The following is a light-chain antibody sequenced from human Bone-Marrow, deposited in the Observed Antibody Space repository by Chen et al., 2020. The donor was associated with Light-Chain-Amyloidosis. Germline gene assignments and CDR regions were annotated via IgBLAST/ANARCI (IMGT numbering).Light chain of an antibody. CDR3: SSYTITDTLV. CDR1: SSDVGGDNH. CDR2: EVT. J-gene: IGLJ1*01. Sequence: QAALPPPASVSGSPGQSITISCPGTSSDVGGDNHVSWYQQHPDKAPKLMIYEVTNRPSWVPDRFSGSKSDNTASLTISGLQTEDEADYFCSSYTITDTLVFGSGTRVTVL. V-gene: IGLV2-14*01.